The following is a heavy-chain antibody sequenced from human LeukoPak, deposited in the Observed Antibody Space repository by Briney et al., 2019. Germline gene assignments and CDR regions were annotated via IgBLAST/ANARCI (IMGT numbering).Heavy chain of an antibody. V-gene: IGHV4-30-4*01. Sequence: SQTLSLTCTVSGGSISSGDYYWSWVRQPPGKGLEWIGYIYYSGSTYYNPSLKSRVTISVDTSKNQFSLKLSSVTAADTAVYYCARGRRGYSGYPGGYWGQGTLVTVSS. CDR2: IYYSGST. CDR1: GGSISSGDYY. CDR3: ARGRRGYSGYPGGY. J-gene: IGHJ4*02. D-gene: IGHD5-12*01.